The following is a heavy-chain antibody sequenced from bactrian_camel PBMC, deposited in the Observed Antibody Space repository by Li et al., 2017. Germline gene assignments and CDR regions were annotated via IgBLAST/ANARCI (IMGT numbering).Heavy chain of an antibody. CDR1: GFTFSSYD. CDR2: IRSDGTST. CDR3: VGDAWTW. J-gene: IGHJ4*01. Sequence: EVQLVESGGGLAQPGASLKLSCIGSGFTFSSYDMAWVRQAPGKGLEWVSTIRSDGTSTEFADSVKGRFAISRDNAKNTVSLQMTSLKSEDTALYYCVGDAWTWWGQGTQVTVS. D-gene: IGHD1*01. V-gene: IGHV3S40*01.